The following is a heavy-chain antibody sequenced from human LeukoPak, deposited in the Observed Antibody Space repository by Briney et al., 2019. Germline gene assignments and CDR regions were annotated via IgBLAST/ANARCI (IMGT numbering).Heavy chain of an antibody. D-gene: IGHD2-2*01. V-gene: IGHV3-23*01. CDR3: AKVGYCSSTSCYAFDI. J-gene: IGHJ3*02. Sequence: GGSLRLSCAASGFTFSSNAMSWVRQAPGKGLEWVSAISGSGGSTYYADSVKGRFTISRDNSKNTLYLQMNSLGAEDTAVYYCAKVGYCSSTSCYAFDIWGQGTMVTVSS. CDR2: ISGSGGST. CDR1: GFTFSSNA.